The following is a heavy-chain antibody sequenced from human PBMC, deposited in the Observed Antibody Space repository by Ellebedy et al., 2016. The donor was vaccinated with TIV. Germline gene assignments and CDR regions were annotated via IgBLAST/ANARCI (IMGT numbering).Heavy chain of an antibody. CDR1: GYSFTSYW. Sequence: GESLKISCKGSGYSFTSYWIGWVRQMPGKGLEWMGIIYPGDSDTRYSPSFQGQVTISADKSISTAYLQWSSLKASDTAMYYCARRTKRGDSSGYYFDYWGQGTLVTVSS. CDR2: IYPGDSDT. CDR3: ARRTKRGDSSGYYFDY. V-gene: IGHV5-51*01. J-gene: IGHJ4*02. D-gene: IGHD3-22*01.